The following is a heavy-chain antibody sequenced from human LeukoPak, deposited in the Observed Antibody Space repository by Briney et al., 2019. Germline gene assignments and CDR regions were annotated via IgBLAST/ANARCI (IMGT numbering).Heavy chain of an antibody. CDR1: GFDFSGFY. D-gene: IGHD2-15*01. J-gene: IGHJ4*02. CDR2: IRSKPSSYST. V-gene: IGHV3-73*01. CDR3: IRQECSGGSCSYVDY. Sequence: GGSLKLSCAASGFDFSGFYMHWVRQASGRGLEWVGLIRSKPSSYSTVYAASVKGRFTISRDDSKNTAYLQMNSLKAEDMAVYYCIRQECSGGSCSYVDYWGQGTRVTVSS.